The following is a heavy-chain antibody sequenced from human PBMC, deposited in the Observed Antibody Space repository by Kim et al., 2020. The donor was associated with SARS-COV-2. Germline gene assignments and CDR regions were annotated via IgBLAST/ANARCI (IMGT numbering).Heavy chain of an antibody. V-gene: IGHV3-23*01. CDR2: ISASGFTT. J-gene: IGHJ6*01. CDR3: AKRAPLRGMDV. CDR1: GFSFDNFD. Sequence: GGSLRLSCVVSGFSFDNFDMNWVRQVPGKGLEWVSAISASGFTTYYRDSVKGRLTISRDNSKNTLYLQMTSLTVEDTALYYCAKRAPLRGMDVWGQGTTV.